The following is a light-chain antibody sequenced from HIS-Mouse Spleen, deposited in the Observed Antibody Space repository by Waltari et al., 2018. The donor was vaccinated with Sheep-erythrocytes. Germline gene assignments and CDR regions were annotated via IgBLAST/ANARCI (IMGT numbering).Light chain of an antibody. CDR1: SSDVGGYND. CDR2: DVS. V-gene: IGLV2-11*01. CDR3: CSYAGSYNHV. J-gene: IGLJ1*01. Sequence: QSALTQPRAVSGSPGQSVTISCTGTSSDVGGYNDVPWYQQHPGKAPKLMIYDVSKRPSGVPDRFSGSKSGHTASLTISGLQAEDEADYYCCSYAGSYNHVFATGTKVTVL.